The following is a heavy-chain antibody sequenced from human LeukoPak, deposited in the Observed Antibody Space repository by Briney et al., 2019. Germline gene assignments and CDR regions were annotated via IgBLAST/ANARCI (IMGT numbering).Heavy chain of an antibody. D-gene: IGHD3-22*01. CDR3: ARGPALHYYDNSGYYHWFDP. V-gene: IGHV4-34*01. J-gene: IGHJ5*02. Sequence: SETLSLTCAVYGGSFSGYYWSRIRQPPGKGLEWIGEISHSGSTNYNPSLKSRVTISVDTSKNQFSLKLSSVTAADTAVYYCARGPALHYYDNSGYYHWFDPWGQGTLVTVSS. CDR1: GGSFSGYY. CDR2: ISHSGST.